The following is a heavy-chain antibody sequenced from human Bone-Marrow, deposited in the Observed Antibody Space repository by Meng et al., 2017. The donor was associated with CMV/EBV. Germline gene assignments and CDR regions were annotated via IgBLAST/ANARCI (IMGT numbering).Heavy chain of an antibody. D-gene: IGHD5-18*01. V-gene: IGHV3-53*01. CDR2: IYSGGST. CDR1: GFTVSSNY. J-gene: IGHJ4*02. CDR3: ARVGQLRYADY. Sequence: GESLKISCAASGFTVSSNYMSWVRQAPGKGLEWVSVIYSGGSTYYADSVKGRFTISRDNSKNTLYLQMNSLRAEDTAVYYCARVGQLRYADYWGQGPLVTVSS.